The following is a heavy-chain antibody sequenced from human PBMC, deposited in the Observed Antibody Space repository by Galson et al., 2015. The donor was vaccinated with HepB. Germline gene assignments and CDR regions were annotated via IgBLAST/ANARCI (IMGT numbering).Heavy chain of an antibody. CDR2: ISWNSGSI. CDR1: GFTFDDYA. V-gene: IGHV3-9*01. Sequence: SLRLSCAASGFTFDDYAMHWVRQAPGKGLEWVSGISWNSGSIGYADSVKGRFTISKDNAKNSLYLQMNSLRAEDTALYYCAKELTGYCSSTSCYRGFDYWGQGTLVTVSS. CDR3: AKELTGYCSSTSCYRGFDY. D-gene: IGHD2-2*03. J-gene: IGHJ4*02.